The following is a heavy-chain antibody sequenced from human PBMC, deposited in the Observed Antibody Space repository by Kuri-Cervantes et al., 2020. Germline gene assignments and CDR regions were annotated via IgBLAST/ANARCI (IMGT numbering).Heavy chain of an antibody. CDR2: ISGSGGST. V-gene: IGHV3-23*01. D-gene: IGHD6-13*01. CDR1: GFTFSNYA. J-gene: IGHJ2*01. CDR3: AKPLSIAAAGGWYFDL. Sequence: GGSLRLSCAASGFTFSNYAMHWVRQAPGKGLEWVSAISGSGGSTYYADSVKGRFTISRDNSKNTLYLQMNSLRAEDTAVYYCAKPLSIAAAGGWYFDLWGRGTLVTVSS.